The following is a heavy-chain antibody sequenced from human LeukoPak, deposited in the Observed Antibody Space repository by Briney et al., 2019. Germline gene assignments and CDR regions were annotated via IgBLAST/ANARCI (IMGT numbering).Heavy chain of an antibody. Sequence: ETLSLTCTVSGYSISSGYYWGWIRQPPGKGLEWIGSIYHSGSTYYNPSLKSRVTISVDTSKNQFSLKLSSVTAADTAVYYCARVAYDSSGYLDYWGQGTLVTVSS. CDR3: ARVAYDSSGYLDY. CDR2: IYHSGST. CDR1: GYSISSGYY. J-gene: IGHJ4*02. D-gene: IGHD3-22*01. V-gene: IGHV4-38-2*02.